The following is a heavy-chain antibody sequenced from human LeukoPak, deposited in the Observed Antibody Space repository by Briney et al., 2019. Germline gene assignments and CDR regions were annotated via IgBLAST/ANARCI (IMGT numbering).Heavy chain of an antibody. D-gene: IGHD3-22*01. CDR1: GFTYSVYW. CDR2: IKHDGSET. J-gene: IGHJ3*02. CDR3: VRHYYDSSGWSFDM. V-gene: IGHV3-7*01. Sequence: GGSLRLSCAASGFTYSVYWMAWVRQAPGKGLEWVADIKHDGSETYHVDFVKGRFTISRDNAESSLYLQMNSLRAEDTALYYCVRHYYDSSGWSFDMWGQGTMVTVSP.